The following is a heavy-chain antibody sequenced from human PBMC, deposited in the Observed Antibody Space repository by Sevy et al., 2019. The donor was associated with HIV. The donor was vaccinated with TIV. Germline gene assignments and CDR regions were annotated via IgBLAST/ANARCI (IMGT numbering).Heavy chain of an antibody. J-gene: IGHJ3*02. Sequence: GGSLRLSCAASGFIFSSYSLSWVRQAPGKGLEWVSTIRDGGGSKHLADSVKGRFTISRDNSKNTLYLQMNSLRAEDKAVYYCAHPLLYSGSYYAFDIWGQGTMVTVSS. CDR2: IRDGGGSK. D-gene: IGHD1-26*01. CDR3: AHPLLYSGSYYAFDI. V-gene: IGHV3-23*01. CDR1: GFIFSSYS.